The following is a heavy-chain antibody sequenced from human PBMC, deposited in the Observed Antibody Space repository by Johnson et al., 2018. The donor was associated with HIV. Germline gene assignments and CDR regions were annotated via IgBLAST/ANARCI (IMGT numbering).Heavy chain of an antibody. CDR1: GFTFSDYY. Sequence: VQLVESGGGLVKPGGSLRLSCAASGFTFSDYYMSWIRQAPGKGLEWVSAISGSGASTYYADSVKGRFIISRDNSKNTLYVQMNSLRAEDTAVYYCARGIQPDAFDIWGQGTMVTVSS. D-gene: IGHD2-2*01. J-gene: IGHJ3*02. CDR3: ARGIQPDAFDI. V-gene: IGHV3-23*04. CDR2: ISGSGAST.